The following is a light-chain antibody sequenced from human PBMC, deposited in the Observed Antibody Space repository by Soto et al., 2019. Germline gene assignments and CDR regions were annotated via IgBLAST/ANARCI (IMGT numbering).Light chain of an antibody. Sequence: LTQPASVSGSPGQSITISCTGTSSDVGGYNYVSWYQHHPGKAPKLIIYDVSNRPSGVSIRFSGSKSDNTASLTISGLQPEDEADYHCSSYTTSNTRQIVFGTGTKVTVL. V-gene: IGLV2-14*03. CDR1: SSDVGGYNY. CDR2: DVS. CDR3: SSYTTSNTRQIV. J-gene: IGLJ1*01.